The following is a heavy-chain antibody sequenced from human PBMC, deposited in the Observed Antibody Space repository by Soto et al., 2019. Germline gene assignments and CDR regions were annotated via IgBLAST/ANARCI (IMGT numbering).Heavy chain of an antibody. D-gene: IGHD2-2*03. CDR2: IHSGST. CDR3: ARLNGYCISTNCHGYYGMDV. Sequence: SETLSLTCTVSGCSISSDYWNWIRQPPGKGLEWIGYIHSGSTNYNASLRSRVTISVDTSKNEFSLRLSSVTAADTAVYYCARLNGYCISTNCHGYYGMDVWGQGTTVTVSS. J-gene: IGHJ6*02. V-gene: IGHV4-4*08. CDR1: GCSISSDY.